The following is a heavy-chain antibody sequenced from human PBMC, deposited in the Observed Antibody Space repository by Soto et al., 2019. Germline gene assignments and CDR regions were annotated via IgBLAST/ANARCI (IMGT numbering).Heavy chain of an antibody. D-gene: IGHD2-21*02. J-gene: IGHJ4*02. CDR2: VNPSGGHT. CDR3: ARGGHVVVVTAAVDY. CDR1: GDTFTDYY. V-gene: IGHV1-46*01. Sequence: QVQLMQSGAEVKKPGASVKVSCKASGDTFTDYYIHWVRQAPGQGLEWMGTVNPSGGHTTYAQHFLGRLTMTRDTSTSTLSMERTSMTPADTAIYYCARGGHVVVVTAAVDYWGQGTLVTVSS.